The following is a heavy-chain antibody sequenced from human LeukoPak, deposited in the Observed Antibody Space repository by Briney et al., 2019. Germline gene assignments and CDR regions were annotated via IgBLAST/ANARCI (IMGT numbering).Heavy chain of an antibody. J-gene: IGHJ4*02. CDR1: GYSFTSYW. D-gene: IGHD3-3*01. CDR3: ARAQGYYDFWSGYDFDY. V-gene: IGHV5-51*01. CDR2: IYPGDSDT. Sequence: GESLKISCKGSGYSFTSYWIGWVRQMPGKGLEWMGIIYPGDSDTRYSPSFQGQVTISADKSISTAYLQWSSLKASDTAMYYCARAQGYYDFWSGYDFDYWGQGTLVTVSS.